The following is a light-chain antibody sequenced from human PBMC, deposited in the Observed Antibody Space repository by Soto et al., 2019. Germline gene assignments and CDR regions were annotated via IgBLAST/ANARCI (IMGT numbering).Light chain of an antibody. V-gene: IGLV2-14*01. CDR2: DVS. CDR1: SSDIDAYNY. J-gene: IGLJ1*01. CDR3: GSYTTSSNYV. Sequence: QSPLTQHASVSGSPGQSITISFTGTSSDIDAYNYVSWYQQHPGKAPKLMIYDVSNRPSGISNRFSGSKSGNTASLTISGLQAEDEADYYCGSYTTSSNYVFGTGTKVTVL.